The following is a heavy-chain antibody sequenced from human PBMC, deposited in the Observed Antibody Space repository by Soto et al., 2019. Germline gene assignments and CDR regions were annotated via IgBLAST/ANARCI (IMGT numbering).Heavy chain of an antibody. CDR3: AKDGNSGSYYLFDY. V-gene: IGHV3-43*01. Sequence: DVQLVESGGVVVQPGGSLRLSCAASGFTFDDYTMHWVRQAPGKGLEWVSLISWDGGSTYYADSVKGRFTISRDNSKNSLYLQMNSLRTEDTALYYCAKDGNSGSYYLFDYWGQGTLVTVSS. J-gene: IGHJ4*02. CDR2: ISWDGGST. D-gene: IGHD1-26*01. CDR1: GFTFDDYT.